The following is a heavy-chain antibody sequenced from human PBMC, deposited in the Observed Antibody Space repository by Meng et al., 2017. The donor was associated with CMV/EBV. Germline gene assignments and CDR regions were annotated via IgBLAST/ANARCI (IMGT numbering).Heavy chain of an antibody. D-gene: IGHD3/OR15-3a*01. CDR3: ARDKGTGAFDY. J-gene: IGHJ4*02. Sequence: GGSLRLSCAASGFTFSSYWMSWVRQAPGKGLEWVANIKQDGSEKYYVDSVKGRFTISRDNAKNSLYLQMNSLRAEDTAIYYCARDKGTGAFDYWGQGSLVTVSS. V-gene: IGHV3-7*01. CDR1: GFTFSSYW. CDR2: IKQDGSEK.